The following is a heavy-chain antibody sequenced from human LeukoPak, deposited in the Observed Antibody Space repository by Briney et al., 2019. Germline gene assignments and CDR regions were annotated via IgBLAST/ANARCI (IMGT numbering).Heavy chain of an antibody. CDR3: ARDPLWFGHRGYFDY. D-gene: IGHD3-10*01. Sequence: GSLRLSCAASGFTFSSYAMLWVRQAPGKGLEWVAVISYDGSNKYYADSVKGRFTISRDNSKNTLYLQMNSLRAEDTAVYYCARDPLWFGHRGYFDYWGQGTLVTVSS. J-gene: IGHJ4*02. CDR2: ISYDGSNK. V-gene: IGHV3-30-3*01. CDR1: GFTFSSYA.